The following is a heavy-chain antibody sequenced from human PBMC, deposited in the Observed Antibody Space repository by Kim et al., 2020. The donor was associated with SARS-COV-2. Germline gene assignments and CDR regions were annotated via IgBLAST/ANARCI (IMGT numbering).Heavy chain of an antibody. J-gene: IGHJ6*02. CDR2: TRNKANSYTT. CDR3: ARVSRYYDSSGYYSLTKYYYYYGMDV. V-gene: IGHV3-72*01. CDR1: GFTFSDHY. D-gene: IGHD3-22*01. Sequence: GGSLRLSCAASGFTFSDHYMDWVRQAPGKGLEWVGRTRNKANSYTTAYAASGKGSFTISRDDSTNSLHMQMHSLNTEDTAVYYCARVSRYYDSSGYYSLTKYYYYYGMDVWGQGTTVTVSS.